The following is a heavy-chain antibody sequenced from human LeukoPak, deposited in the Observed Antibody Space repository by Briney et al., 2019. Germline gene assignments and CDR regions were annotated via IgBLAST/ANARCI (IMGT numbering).Heavy chain of an antibody. CDR1: VLTVGSNC. D-gene: IGHD6-19*01. Sequence: GGSLRLSCTASVLTVGSNCMTWVRQAPGKGLEWVSLIYTGGNTYYADSVRGRFTISRDISKNTLYLQMSSLRTNDTAIYYCATVAVEGREFFQHWGQSTLVTVSS. J-gene: IGHJ1*01. CDR2: IYTGGNT. CDR3: ATVAVEGREFFQH. V-gene: IGHV3-66*02.